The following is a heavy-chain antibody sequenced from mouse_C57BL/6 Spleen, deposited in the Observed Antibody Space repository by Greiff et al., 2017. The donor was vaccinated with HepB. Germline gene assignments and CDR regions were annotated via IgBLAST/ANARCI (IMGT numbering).Heavy chain of an antibody. CDR3: ARGAKGPITTVETYAMDY. CDR1: GYTFTSYW. J-gene: IGHJ4*01. CDR2: INPSNGGT. V-gene: IGHV1-53*01. D-gene: IGHD1-1*01. Sequence: QVQLQQPGTEMVKPGASVKLSCKASGYTFTSYWMHWVNQRPGQGLEWIGNINPSNGGTNYNEKFKSKATLTVDKSSSTAYMQLSSLTSEDSAVYDCARGAKGPITTVETYAMDYWGQGTSVTVSS.